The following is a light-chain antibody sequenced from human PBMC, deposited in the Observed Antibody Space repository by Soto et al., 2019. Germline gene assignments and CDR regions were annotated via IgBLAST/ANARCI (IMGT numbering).Light chain of an antibody. Sequence: QSALTQPPSASGSPGQSVTISCTGTSSDVGGYNYVSWYQQHPGKAPKVMIYEVSQRPSGVPDRFSGSKSGNTASLTVSGLQAEDEADYYCGGWDDSLSGPVFGGGTKLTVL. J-gene: IGLJ2*01. CDR1: SSDVGGYNY. CDR2: EVS. CDR3: GGWDDSLSGPV. V-gene: IGLV2-8*01.